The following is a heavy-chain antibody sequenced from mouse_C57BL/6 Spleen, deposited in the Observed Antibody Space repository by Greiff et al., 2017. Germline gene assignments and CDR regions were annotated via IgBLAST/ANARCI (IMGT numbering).Heavy chain of an antibody. V-gene: IGHV1-7*01. CDR1: GYTFTSYW. J-gene: IGHJ2*01. CDR3: SRLDDDDVGY. D-gene: IGHD2-4*01. CDR2: INPSSGYT. Sequence: QVQLQQSGAELAKPGASVKLSCKASGYTFTSYWMHWVKQRPGQGLEWIGYINPSSGYTKYNQKFKDKATLTADKSSSTAYMQLISLAYEDSAVYYCSRLDDDDVGYWGQGTTLTVSS.